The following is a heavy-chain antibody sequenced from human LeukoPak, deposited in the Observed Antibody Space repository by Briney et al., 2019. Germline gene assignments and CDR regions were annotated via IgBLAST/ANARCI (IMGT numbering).Heavy chain of an antibody. J-gene: IGHJ4*02. CDR1: GFTGSSNY. CDR2: LYGGGST. V-gene: IGHV3-53*01. D-gene: IGHD3-22*01. Sequence: GGSLRLSCAASGFTGSSNYRSWVRQAPAKGLEWVSVLYGGGSTYYADSVKGRFTISRDNSKNTLYLQMNSLRAEDTAVYYCARAVHYYDSSGYFSVGPDYWGQGTLVTVSS. CDR3: ARAVHYYDSSGYFSVGPDY.